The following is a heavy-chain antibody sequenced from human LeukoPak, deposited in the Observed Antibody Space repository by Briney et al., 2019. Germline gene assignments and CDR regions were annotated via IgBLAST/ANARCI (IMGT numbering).Heavy chain of an antibody. CDR3: ARVRYGELDV. Sequence: GGSLRLSCAASGFTFSSYAMSWVRQAPGKGLEWVSSMSGSGGSTYYADSVKGRFTISRDDSKNTLYLQMNSLRAEDTAVYYCARVRYGELDVWGQGTTITVSS. D-gene: IGHD4-17*01. CDR1: GFTFSSYA. J-gene: IGHJ6*02. V-gene: IGHV3-23*01. CDR2: MSGSGGST.